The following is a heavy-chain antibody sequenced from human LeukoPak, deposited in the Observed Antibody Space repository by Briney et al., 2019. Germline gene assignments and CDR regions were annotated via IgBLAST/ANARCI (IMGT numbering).Heavy chain of an antibody. Sequence: GGSLRLSCAASGFTFSSYWMTWVRQAPGKGLEWVANIREDGSEKYYVDSVKCRFTIYRDDGKNSLFLQMNSVRAEDTAVYYCARGTRGGLLWPEVDGMDVWGQGPTVTVSS. CDR3: ARGTRGGLLWPEVDGMDV. CDR2: IREDGSEK. J-gene: IGHJ6*02. D-gene: IGHD2-21*02. CDR1: GFTFSSYW. V-gene: IGHV3-7*01.